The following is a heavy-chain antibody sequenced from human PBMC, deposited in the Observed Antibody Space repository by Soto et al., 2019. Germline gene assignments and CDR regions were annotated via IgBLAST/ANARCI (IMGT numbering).Heavy chain of an antibody. D-gene: IGHD2-15*01. V-gene: IGHV1-46*03. CDR2: INPSSGST. CDR1: GYTFTNYY. J-gene: IGHJ3*01. Sequence: QAQLLQSGTEVTKPGASVKVSCAASGYTFTNYYMHWVRQAPGQGLEWMGVINPSSGSTATAQRFQGRVTLTRDTSTRTIDLEMRRLRSEDTAVYYCARVSDFSGGRCYDAFDLWGQGTKVTVSS. CDR3: ARVSDFSGGRCYDAFDL.